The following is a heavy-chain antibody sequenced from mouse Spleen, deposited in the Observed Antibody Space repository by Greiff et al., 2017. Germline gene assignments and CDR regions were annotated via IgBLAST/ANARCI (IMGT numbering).Heavy chain of an antibody. CDR1: GFTFSDYG. J-gene: IGHJ3*01. CDR2: ISSGSSTI. V-gene: IGHV5-17*01. CDR3: ARWGSAWFAY. Sequence: VQLQQSGGGLVKPGGSLKLSCAASGFTFSDYGMHWVRQAPEKGLEWVAYISSGSSTIYYADTVKGRFTISRDNAKNTLFLQMTSLRSEDTAMYYCARWGSAWFAYWGQGTLVTVSA.